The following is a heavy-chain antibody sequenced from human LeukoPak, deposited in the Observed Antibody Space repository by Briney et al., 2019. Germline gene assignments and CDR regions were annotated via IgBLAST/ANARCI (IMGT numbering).Heavy chain of an antibody. CDR3: AAPGDSSSWKISGAFDI. V-gene: IGHV1-58*02. CDR2: IVVGSGNT. J-gene: IGHJ3*02. Sequence: GASVKVSCKASGFTFTSSAMQWVRQARGQRLEWIGWIVVGSGNTNYAQKFQERVTITRDMSTSTAYMELSSLRSEGTAVYYGAAPGDSSSWKISGAFDIWGQGTMVTVSS. CDR1: GFTFTSSA. D-gene: IGHD6-13*01.